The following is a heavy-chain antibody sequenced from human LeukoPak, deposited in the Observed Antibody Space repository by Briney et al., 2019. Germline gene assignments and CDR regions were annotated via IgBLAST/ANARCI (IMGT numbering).Heavy chain of an antibody. CDR2: ISYDGSYR. J-gene: IGHJ3*02. CDR3: AKDPSYQLLRGGAFDI. Sequence: GGSLRLSCAASGLTSVHWVRQAPGKGLEWVAVISYDGSYRNYADSVKGRFTISRDNSKNTLYLQMNSLGAEDTAVYYCAKDPSYQLLRGGAFDIWGQGTMVTVSS. V-gene: IGHV3-30*04. CDR1: GLTS. D-gene: IGHD2-2*01.